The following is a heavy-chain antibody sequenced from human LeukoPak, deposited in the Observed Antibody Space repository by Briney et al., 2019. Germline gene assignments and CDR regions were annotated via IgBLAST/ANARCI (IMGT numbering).Heavy chain of an antibody. CDR1: GFTFSNHG. CDR3: AKDLSDQLLISRAWYFDL. CDR2: IWYDGSNK. J-gene: IGHJ2*01. Sequence: GGSLRLSCAASGFTFSNHGMHWVRQAPGKGPEWVALIWYDGSNKYYGDSVKGRFTIPRDNSKNTVYLQMNSLRAEDTGVYYCAKDLSDQLLISRAWYFDLWGRGTLVTVSS. D-gene: IGHD2-2*01. V-gene: IGHV3-33*06.